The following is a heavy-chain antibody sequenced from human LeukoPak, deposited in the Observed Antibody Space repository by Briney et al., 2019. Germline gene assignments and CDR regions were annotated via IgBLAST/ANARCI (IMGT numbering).Heavy chain of an antibody. V-gene: IGHV4-39*07. CDR2: IYYSGST. D-gene: IGHD2-15*01. CDR3: ARVSCSGGSCYRMGLFDP. CDR1: GGSISSSSYY. Sequence: SETLSLTCTVSGGSISSSSYYWGWIRQPPGEGLEWIGSIYYSGSTYYNPSLKSRVTISVDTSKNQFSLKLSSVTAADTAVYYCARVSCSGGSCYRMGLFDPWGQGTLVTVSS. J-gene: IGHJ5*02.